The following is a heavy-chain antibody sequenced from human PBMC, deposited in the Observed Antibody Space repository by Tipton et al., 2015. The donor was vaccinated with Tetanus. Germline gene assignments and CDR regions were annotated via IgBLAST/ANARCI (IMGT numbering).Heavy chain of an antibody. Sequence: LRLSCTVSGGSVSSGSYYWGWIRQSPGKGLEWIGSIYFSGDTYSNPSLKSRATISVDTSRNQFSLRLSSVTAADTAVYYCARHSSGYFTFFDYWGQGTLVTASS. V-gene: IGHV4-39*01. CDR2: IYFSGDT. CDR1: GGSVSSGSYY. D-gene: IGHD3-22*01. CDR3: ARHSSGYFTFFDY. J-gene: IGHJ4*02.